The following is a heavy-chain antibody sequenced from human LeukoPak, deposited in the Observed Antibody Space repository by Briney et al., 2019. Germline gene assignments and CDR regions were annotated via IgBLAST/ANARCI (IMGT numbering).Heavy chain of an antibody. D-gene: IGHD6-19*01. CDR3: ATGWQCPDY. CDR1: GFTVSGVA. V-gene: IGHV3-23*05. CDR2: IPTTGSRT. Sequence: SGESLTLSCAASGFTVSGVAKNWVRPPQAEGWEWVSSIPTTGSRTPYSDSVKGRFTITRVNSTNILYLQMYSLRIDGTTVHFCATGWQCPDYWGQGTLVTVSS. J-gene: IGHJ4*02.